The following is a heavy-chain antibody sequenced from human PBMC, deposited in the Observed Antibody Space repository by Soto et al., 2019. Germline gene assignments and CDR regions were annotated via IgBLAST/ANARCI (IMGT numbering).Heavy chain of an antibody. CDR2: VHRSGGT. J-gene: IGHJ5*02. Sequence: PSETLSLTCTVSGGSIKNGDYFWGWIREPPGKGLEGIGSVHRSGGTYYNSSLNGRVTISIDTSNNQFSLKLSSVTAADTAVYYCARPQYSIAAAGFNWSDPWGQGTLVTVSS. D-gene: IGHD6-13*01. CDR3: ARPQYSIAAAGFNWSDP. CDR1: GGSIKNGDYF. V-gene: IGHV4-39*01.